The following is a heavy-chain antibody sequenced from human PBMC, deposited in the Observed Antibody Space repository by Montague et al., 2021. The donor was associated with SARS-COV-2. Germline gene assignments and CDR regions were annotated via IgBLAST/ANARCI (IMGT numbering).Heavy chain of an antibody. CDR1: GGSFSNYF. D-gene: IGHD2-21*01. V-gene: IGHV4-34*01. Sequence: SETLSLTCAVSGGSFSNYFWSWIRQPPGKGLEWIGESNRSGSSNPNPPLKSRVTISVDSSNNQFSLKMTSVTATDTAVYYCARGILGPRLFAVVYCGAVNYFDSWGQGTLVTVSS. CDR2: SNRSGSS. CDR3: ARGILGPRLFAVVYCGAVNYFDS. J-gene: IGHJ4*02.